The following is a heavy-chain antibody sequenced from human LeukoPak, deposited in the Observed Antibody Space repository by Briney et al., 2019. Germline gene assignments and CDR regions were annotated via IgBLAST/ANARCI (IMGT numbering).Heavy chain of an antibody. CDR3: ARGGGSYTNTFDP. CDR2: ISYDGSNK. Sequence: SGGSLRLSCAASGFTFSSYAMHWVRQAPGKGLEWVAVISYDGSNKYYADSVKGRFTISRDNSKNTLYLQMNSLRAEDTAVYYCARGGGSYTNTFDPWGQGTLVTVSS. J-gene: IGHJ5*02. V-gene: IGHV3-30*01. D-gene: IGHD1-26*01. CDR1: GFTFSSYA.